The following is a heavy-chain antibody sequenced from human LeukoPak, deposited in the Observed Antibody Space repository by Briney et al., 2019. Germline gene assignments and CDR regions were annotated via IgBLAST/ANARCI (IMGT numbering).Heavy chain of an antibody. CDR3: AKDRRYSSSSYFDY. CDR1: GFTFSSYS. CDR2: ISGSGGST. V-gene: IGHV3-23*01. D-gene: IGHD6-6*01. Sequence: GGSLRLSCAASGFTFSSYSMNWVRQAPGKGLEWVSAISGSGGSTYYADTVKGRFTISRDNSKNTVYLRMNSLRAEDTAVYYCAKDRRYSSSSYFDYWGQGTLVTVSS. J-gene: IGHJ4*02.